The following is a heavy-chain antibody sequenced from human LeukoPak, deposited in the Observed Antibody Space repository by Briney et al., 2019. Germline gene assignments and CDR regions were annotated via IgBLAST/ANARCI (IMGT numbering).Heavy chain of an antibody. CDR3: ATRSSNAYGLTYYGMDV. CDR2: FDPEDGET. V-gene: IGHV1-24*01. D-gene: IGHD3-10*01. CDR1: GYTLTELS. J-gene: IGHJ6*04. Sequence: ASVKVSCKVSGYTLTELSMHWVRQAPGEGLEWMGGFDPEDGETIYAQKFQGRVTMTEDTSTDTAYMELSSLRSEDTAVYYCATRSSNAYGLTYYGMDVWGKGTTVTVSS.